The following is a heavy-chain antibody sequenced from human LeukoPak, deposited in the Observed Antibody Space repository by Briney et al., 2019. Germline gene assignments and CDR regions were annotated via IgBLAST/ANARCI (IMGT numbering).Heavy chain of an antibody. J-gene: IGHJ5*02. D-gene: IGHD6-19*01. CDR1: GGSISSSSYY. V-gene: IGHV4-39*07. CDR3: ARGVGYSSGWGYNWFDP. CDR2: IYYSGST. Sequence: SETLSLTCTVSGGSISSSSYYWGWIRQPPGKGLEWIGSIYYSGSTYYNPSLKSRVTISVDTSKNQFSLKLSSVTAADTAVYYCARGVGYSSGWGYNWFDPWGQGTLVTVSS.